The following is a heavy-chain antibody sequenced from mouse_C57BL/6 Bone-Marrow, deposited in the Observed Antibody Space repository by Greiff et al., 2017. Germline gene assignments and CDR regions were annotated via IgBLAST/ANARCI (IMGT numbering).Heavy chain of an antibody. CDR2: IHPNSGST. Sequence: QVQLQQPGAELVKPGASVKLSCKASGYTFTSYWMHWVKQRPGQGLEWIGMIHPNSGSTNYNEKFKSKATLTVDKSSSTAYMQLSSLTSEDSAVYYCGAPSTVVARVDYWGQGTTLTVSS. J-gene: IGHJ2*01. D-gene: IGHD1-1*01. CDR3: GAPSTVVARVDY. CDR1: GYTFTSYW. V-gene: IGHV1-64*01.